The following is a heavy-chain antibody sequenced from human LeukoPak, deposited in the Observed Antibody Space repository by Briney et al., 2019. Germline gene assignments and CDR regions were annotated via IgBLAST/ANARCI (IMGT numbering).Heavy chain of an antibody. D-gene: IGHD5-12*01. CDR2: IIPILGIA. J-gene: IGHJ4*02. Sequence: GASVKVSCKASGGTFSSYAISWVRQAPGQGLEWMGRIIPILGIANYAQKFQGRVTITADKSTSTAYMELSSLRSEDTAVYYCARDLRGYSGYGSNWGQGTLVTVSS. V-gene: IGHV1-69*04. CDR1: GGTFSSYA. CDR3: ARDLRGYSGYGSN.